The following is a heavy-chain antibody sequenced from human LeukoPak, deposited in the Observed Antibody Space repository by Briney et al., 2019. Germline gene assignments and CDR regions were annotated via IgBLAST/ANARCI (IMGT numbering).Heavy chain of an antibody. CDR2: IYHSGST. J-gene: IGHJ5*02. V-gene: IGHV4-30-2*01. CDR1: GGSISSGGYS. D-gene: IGHD4-17*01. Sequence: PSETPSLTCAVSGGSISSGGYSWRWIRQPPGKGLEWIGYIYHSGSTYYNPSLKSRVTISVDRSKNQFSLKLSSVTAADTAVYYCARGGQGYGDYNWFDPWGQGTLVTVSS. CDR3: ARGGQGYGDYNWFDP.